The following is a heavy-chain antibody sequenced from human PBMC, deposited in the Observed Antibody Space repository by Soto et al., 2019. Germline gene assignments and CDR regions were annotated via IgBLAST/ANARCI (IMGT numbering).Heavy chain of an antibody. CDR1: GFTFSSYG. J-gene: IGHJ6*02. CDR3: ARDGSATHYYSYYGMDV. Sequence: QVQLVESGGGVVQPGRSLRLSCAASGFTFSSYGMHWVRQAPGKGLEWVAVIWYDGSNKYYADSVKGRFTISRDNSKNSLYLQMNSLRDEDTAVYYCARDGSATHYYSYYGMDVWGQGTKVTVSS. CDR2: IWYDGSNK. V-gene: IGHV3-33*01. D-gene: IGHD2-15*01.